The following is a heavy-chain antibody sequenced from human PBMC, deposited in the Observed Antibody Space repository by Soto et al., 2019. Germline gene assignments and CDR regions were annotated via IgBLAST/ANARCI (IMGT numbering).Heavy chain of an antibody. CDR2: IYHTGGT. J-gene: IGHJ3*02. CDR3: AKNTCYGGYCDTAFKI. CDR1: GVSISSDNW. D-gene: IGHD2-21*01. V-gene: IGHV4-4*02. Sequence: QVQLQESGPGLVKPSGTLSLTCAVSGVSISSDNWWSWVRQPPGKGLQWMGEIYHTGGTFYNPSLRSRVTVSLDKSNNQFSLRLTSVTAAATAVYYCAKNTCYGGYCDTAFKIWGQGTTVTVSP.